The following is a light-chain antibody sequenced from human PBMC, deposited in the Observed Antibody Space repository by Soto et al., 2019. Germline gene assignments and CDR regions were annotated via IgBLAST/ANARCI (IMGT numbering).Light chain of an antibody. CDR2: GAA. CDR1: QTISTN. CDR3: QQYDTWTWT. V-gene: IGKV3-15*01. J-gene: IGKJ1*01. Sequence: IVMTQSPATLSVSPGARATLSCRASQTISTNLAWYQHKPGQPPSLLMYGAATRATGVPARFSGRGSGTQFTLTITSLQSEDFAVYYCQQYDTWTWTFGQGTKVDIK.